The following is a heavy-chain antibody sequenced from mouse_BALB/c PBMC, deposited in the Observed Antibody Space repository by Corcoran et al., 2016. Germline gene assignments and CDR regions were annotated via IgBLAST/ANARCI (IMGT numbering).Heavy chain of an antibody. J-gene: IGHJ4*01. CDR1: GFSLSTSGMG. V-gene: IGHV8-12*01. Sequence: QVTLKESGPGILQPSQTLSLTCSFSGFSLSTSGMGVSWIRQPSGKGLEWLAHIYWDDDKRYNPSLKSRPTISKDTSSNQVFLKITSVDTSDTATYYCARKFPYRYDAMDYWGQGTSVTVSS. D-gene: IGHD2-14*01. CDR3: ARKFPYRYDAMDY. CDR2: IYWDDDK.